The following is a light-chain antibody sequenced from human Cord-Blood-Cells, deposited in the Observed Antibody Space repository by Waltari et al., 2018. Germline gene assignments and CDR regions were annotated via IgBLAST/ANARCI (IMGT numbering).Light chain of an antibody. Sequence: QSALNQPASVSGSPGQSTTITCTGTSSDAGSYNLVSWYQQHPGKAPKLMIYEGSKRPSGVSNRFSGFKSGNTASLTISGLQAEDEADYYCCSYAGSSTWVFGGGTKLTVL. J-gene: IGLJ3*02. CDR2: EGS. V-gene: IGLV2-23*01. CDR1: SSDAGSYNL. CDR3: CSYAGSSTWV.